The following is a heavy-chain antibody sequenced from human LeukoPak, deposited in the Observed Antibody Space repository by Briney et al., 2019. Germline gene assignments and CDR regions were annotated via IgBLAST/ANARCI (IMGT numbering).Heavy chain of an antibody. V-gene: IGHV3-48*03. J-gene: IGHJ4*02. D-gene: IGHD4-23*01. Sequence: GGSLRLSCAASGFTFSSYEMNWVRQAPGKGLEWVSYISSSGTAICYADSVKGRFTISRDNAKNSLYLQMNSLRAEDTAVYYCARESPSYGGNVFDYWGQGTLVTVSS. CDR2: ISSSGTAI. CDR1: GFTFSSYE. CDR3: ARESPSYGGNVFDY.